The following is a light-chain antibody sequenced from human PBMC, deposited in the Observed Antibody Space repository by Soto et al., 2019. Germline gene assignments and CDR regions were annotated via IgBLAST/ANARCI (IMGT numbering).Light chain of an antibody. CDR3: ASWDNRLNGLV. J-gene: IGLJ2*01. V-gene: IGLV1-44*01. Sequence: QSVLTQPPSASGTPGQRVTISCSGSSSNIGSNSVNWYQQLPGTAPKVVIYDNHQRPSGVPDRFSGSKSGTSASLGISGLQPDDEADYYCASWDNRLNGLVFGGGTKLTVL. CDR1: SSNIGSNS. CDR2: DNH.